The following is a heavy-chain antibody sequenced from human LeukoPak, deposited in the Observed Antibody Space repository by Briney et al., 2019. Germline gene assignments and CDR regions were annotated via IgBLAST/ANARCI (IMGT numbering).Heavy chain of an antibody. J-gene: IGHJ5*02. CDR1: GYTFTSYG. V-gene: IGHV1-18*01. CDR2: ISDYNGNT. D-gene: IGHD3-10*01. Sequence: GASVKVSCKASGYTFTSYGISWVRQAPGQGLEWLGWISDYNGNTNYAQKLQGRVTMTTDTSTSTAYMELRSLRSDDTAVYYCARVAGLLWFRDPPLPLDPWGQGTLVTVSS. CDR3: ARVAGLLWFRDPPLPLDP.